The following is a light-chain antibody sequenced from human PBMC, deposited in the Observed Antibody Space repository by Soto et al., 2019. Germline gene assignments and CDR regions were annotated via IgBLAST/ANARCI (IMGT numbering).Light chain of an antibody. Sequence: EIVLTQSPATLSLSPGERATLSCRASQSVSSYLAWYQQKPGQAPRLLIYDASNRATGIPARFSGSGSGTDFTLTISSLEPEDFAFYYCQQRSNWPSTFGGGTKVELK. CDR1: QSVSSY. V-gene: IGKV3-11*01. J-gene: IGKJ4*01. CDR3: QQRSNWPST. CDR2: DAS.